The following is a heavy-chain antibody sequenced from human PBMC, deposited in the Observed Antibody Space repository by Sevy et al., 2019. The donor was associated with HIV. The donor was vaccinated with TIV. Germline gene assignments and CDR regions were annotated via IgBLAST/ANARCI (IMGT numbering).Heavy chain of an antibody. CDR2: VFMDGTKE. J-gene: IGHJ3*01. D-gene: IGHD3-22*01. V-gene: IGHV3-33*01. CDR3: VRDHNDSSEYYLIGAYDV. CDR1: GFIFNSYA. Sequence: GGSLRLSCAASGFIFNSYAIHWVRQAPGKGLEWVAVVFMDGTKEFYAESVKGRFTISRDNSKKKVFLQMNSLRDEDTAVYYCVRDHNDSSEYYLIGAYDVWGQGITVTVSS.